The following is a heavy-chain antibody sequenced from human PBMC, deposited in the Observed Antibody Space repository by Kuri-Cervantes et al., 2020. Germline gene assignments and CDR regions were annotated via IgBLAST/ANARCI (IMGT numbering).Heavy chain of an antibody. D-gene: IGHD6-13*01. CDR3: VRGVGGGSVSSWSLSGGDY. CDR1: GFTFSSYA. V-gene: IGHV3-30-3*01. CDR2: ISYDGSNK. J-gene: IGHJ4*02. Sequence: GESLKISCAASGFTFSSYAMHWVRQAPGKGLEWVAVISYDGSNKYYADSMKGRFTIPRDNSKNTLYLQMNSLRAEDTAVYYCVRGVGGGSVSSWSLSGGDYWGQGTLVTVSS.